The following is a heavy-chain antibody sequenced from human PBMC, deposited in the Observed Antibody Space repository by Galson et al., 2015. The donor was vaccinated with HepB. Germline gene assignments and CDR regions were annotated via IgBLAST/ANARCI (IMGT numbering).Heavy chain of an antibody. CDR2: ISAYNGNT. Sequence: SVKVSCKASGYTFTSYGISWVRQAPGQGLEWMGWISAYNGNTNYAQKLQGRVTMTTDTSTSTAYMELRSLRSDDTAVYYCARDVYCSSTSCYNVGYFDYWGQGTLVTVSS. CDR3: ARDVYCSSTSCYNVGYFDY. CDR1: GYTFTSYG. V-gene: IGHV1-18*04. D-gene: IGHD2-2*01. J-gene: IGHJ4*02.